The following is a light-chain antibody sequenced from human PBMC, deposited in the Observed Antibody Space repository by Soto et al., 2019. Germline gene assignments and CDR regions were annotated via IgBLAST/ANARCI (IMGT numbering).Light chain of an antibody. V-gene: IGKV1-8*01. CDR2: GAS. Sequence: ALRMTQSPSSFSASPGDRVTITCRASQSIRNNLAWYQRKPGRAPKLLISGASTLQIGVPSRFSGSGSGTEFTLTINYLQSEDFAIYYCQHYYSHPPTFGQGTNVEIK. J-gene: IGKJ1*01. CDR1: QSIRNN. CDR3: QHYYSHPPT.